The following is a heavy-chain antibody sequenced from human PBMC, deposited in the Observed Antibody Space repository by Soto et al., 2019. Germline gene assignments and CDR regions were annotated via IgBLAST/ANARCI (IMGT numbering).Heavy chain of an antibody. CDR1: GDSVSSGSYY. CDR3: ARNRRSNCWLDY. J-gene: IGHJ4*02. D-gene: IGHD6-13*01. CDR2: VYFTGGA. V-gene: IGHV4-61*01. Sequence: QVQLQESGPGLVKPSETLSLTCTVSGDSVSSGSYYWTWIRQPPGKGLEWIGYVYFTGGANYNPSLKSRVTISVHTSKNQFSLGLTSMTAADTAVYYCARNRRSNCWLDYWGQGTLVTVSS.